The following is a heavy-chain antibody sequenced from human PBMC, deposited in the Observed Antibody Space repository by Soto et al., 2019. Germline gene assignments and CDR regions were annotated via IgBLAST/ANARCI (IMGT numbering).Heavy chain of an antibody. Sequence: SETLSLTCTVSGGSISAYYGSWIRQPPGKGLEWIGYIYYSGTTNYNPSLKSRVTISVDTSKNQFSLKLSSVTAADTAVYYCARSGAYYGSRSPLYYFYYYMDVWGQGTTVTVSS. CDR2: IYYSGTT. J-gene: IGHJ6*03. V-gene: IGHV4-59*01. CDR1: GGSISAYY. D-gene: IGHD3-10*01. CDR3: ARSGAYYGSRSPLYYFYYYMDV.